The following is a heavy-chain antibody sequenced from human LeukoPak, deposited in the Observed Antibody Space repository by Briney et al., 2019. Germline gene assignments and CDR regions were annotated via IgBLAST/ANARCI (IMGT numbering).Heavy chain of an antibody. CDR1: GFTFSSFA. J-gene: IGHJ4*02. CDR3: AKDEDYPDY. D-gene: IGHD4-11*01. CDR2: ISYSGGST. Sequence: GGSLRLSCAASGFTFSSFAMSWVRQAPGKGLEWVSSISYSGGSTYYADSVKGRFTISRDNSKNMLYLQMNSLRADDTAVYYCAKDEDYPDYWGQGTLVTVSS. V-gene: IGHV3-23*01.